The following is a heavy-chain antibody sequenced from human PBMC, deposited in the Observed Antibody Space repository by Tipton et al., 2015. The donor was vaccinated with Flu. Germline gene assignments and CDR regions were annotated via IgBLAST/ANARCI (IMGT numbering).Heavy chain of an antibody. CDR2: IYYSGST. CDR1: GGSISSYY. CDR3: ARDSYGDYGGFDY. J-gene: IGHJ4*02. Sequence: TLSLTCTVSGGSISSYYWSWIRQPPGKGLEWIGYIYYSGSTNYNPSLKSRVTISVDTSKNQFSLKLSSVTAADTAVYYCARDSYGDYGGFDYWGQGTLVTVSS. V-gene: IGHV4-59*01. D-gene: IGHD4-17*01.